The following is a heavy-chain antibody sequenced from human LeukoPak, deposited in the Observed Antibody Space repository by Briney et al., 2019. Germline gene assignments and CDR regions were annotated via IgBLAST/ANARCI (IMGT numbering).Heavy chain of an antibody. CDR3: ASSGSGWYGVGDY. D-gene: IGHD6-19*01. CDR1: GFTVSSNY. V-gene: IGHV3-53*01. J-gene: IGHJ4*02. CDR2: IYSGGST. Sequence: GSLRLSCAASGFTVSSNYMSWVRQAPGKGLEWVSVIYSGGSTYYADSVKGRFTISRDNSKNTLYLQMNSLRAEDTAVYYCASSGSGWYGVGDYWGQGTLVTASS.